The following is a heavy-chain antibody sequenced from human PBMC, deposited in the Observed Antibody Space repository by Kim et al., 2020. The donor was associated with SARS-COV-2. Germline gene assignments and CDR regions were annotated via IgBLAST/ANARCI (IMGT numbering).Heavy chain of an antibody. CDR2: INHDGSAK. CDR3: ARDGRTPWGQPPLGY. Sequence: GGSLRLSCAASGFTFSTYWMSWVRQAPGKGLEWVATINHDGSAKYYVDSVKGRFTISRDNAKNSLYLQMDSLTAEDTAVYYCARDGRTPWGQPPLGYWGQGILVTVSS. J-gene: IGHJ4*02. D-gene: IGHD3-16*01. CDR1: GFTFSTYW. V-gene: IGHV3-7*01.